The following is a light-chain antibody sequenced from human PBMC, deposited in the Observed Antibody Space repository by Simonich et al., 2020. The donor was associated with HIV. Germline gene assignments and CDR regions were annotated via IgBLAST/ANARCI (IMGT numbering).Light chain of an antibody. CDR3: SSYTSSSTWV. CDR2: EVS. J-gene: IGLJ3*02. V-gene: IGLV2-14*01. CDR1: SSHLGGYNY. Sequence: QSALTQPPSASGSPGPSVPISCTGTSSHLGGYNYVSWYQQHPGKAPTLIIYEVSKRPSVVSNRVSGSKSGNTASRTISGLQAEDEADYYCSSYTSSSTWVFGGGTKLTVL.